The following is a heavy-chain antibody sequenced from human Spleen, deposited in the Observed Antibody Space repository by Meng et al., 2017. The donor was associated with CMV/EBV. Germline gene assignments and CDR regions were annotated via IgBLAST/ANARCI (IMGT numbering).Heavy chain of an antibody. D-gene: IGHD6-6*01. CDR3: ARDPGIEARDDY. CDR2: IDQDGSDK. V-gene: IGHV3-7*01. Sequence: GGSLRLSCAASRFTFSSYWMSWVRQAPGQGLEWVANIDQDGSDKHYVDSVKGRFTISRDNAKNSLYLQMNSLRAEDTAVYYCARDPGIEARDDYWGQGTLVTVSS. CDR1: RFTFSSYW. J-gene: IGHJ4*02.